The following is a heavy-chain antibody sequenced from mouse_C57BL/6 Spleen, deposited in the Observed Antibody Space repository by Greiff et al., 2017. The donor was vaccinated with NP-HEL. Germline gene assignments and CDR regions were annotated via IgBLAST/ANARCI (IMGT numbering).Heavy chain of an antibody. CDR2: IYPGSGNT. CDR3: AYDYEAYAMDY. Sequence: QVQLQQSGAELVRPGASVKLSCKASGYTFTDYYINWVKQRPGQGLEWIARIYPGSGNTYYNEKFKGKATLTAEKSSSTAYMQLSSLTSEDSAVYFCAYDYEAYAMDYWGQGTSVTVSS. V-gene: IGHV1-76*01. D-gene: IGHD2-4*01. J-gene: IGHJ4*01. CDR1: GYTFTDYY.